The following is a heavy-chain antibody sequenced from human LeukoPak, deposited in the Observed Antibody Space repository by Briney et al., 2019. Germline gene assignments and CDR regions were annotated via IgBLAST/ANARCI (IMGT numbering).Heavy chain of an antibody. J-gene: IGHJ4*02. D-gene: IGHD5-18*01. CDR1: GFTFSSYA. V-gene: IGHV3-23*01. CDR3: VKEGSRWIQLWSNDY. Sequence: GGSLRLSCAASGFTFSSYAMSWVRQAPGKGLEWVSAISGSGGSTYYADSVKGRFTISRDNSKNTLYLQMNSLRAEDTAVYYCVKEGSRWIQLWSNDYWGQGTLVTVSS. CDR2: ISGSGGST.